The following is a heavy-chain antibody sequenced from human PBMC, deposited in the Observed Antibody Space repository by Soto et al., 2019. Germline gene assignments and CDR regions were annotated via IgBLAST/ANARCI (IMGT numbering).Heavy chain of an antibody. CDR3: ARSRSGAVADSFDF. CDR2: ISRDGTNK. V-gene: IGHV3-30*04. J-gene: IGHJ4*02. CDR1: GFTFSRYA. D-gene: IGHD3-10*01. Sequence: QVQVVESGGGVDQPGRSLRLSCAASGFTFSRYAIHWVRQAPGKGLEWVAVISRDGTNKYYVDSVKGRFTISRDNSRNTLYLQMNSLRHEDAAVYYCARSRSGAVADSFDFWGQGTLVTVSS.